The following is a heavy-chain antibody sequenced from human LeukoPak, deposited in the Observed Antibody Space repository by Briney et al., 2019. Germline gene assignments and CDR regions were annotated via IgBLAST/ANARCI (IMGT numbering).Heavy chain of an antibody. V-gene: IGHV3-21*01. CDR1: GFTFSNYN. Sequence: GGSLRLSCAASGFTFSNYNRNWVRQAPGKGLEWVSSISSSSGYIYYADSVKGRFTISRDNAKNSLYLQMNSLRAEDTAVYYCARVGYCSTTSCYWRAFDYWGQGTLVTVSS. D-gene: IGHD2-2*01. J-gene: IGHJ4*02. CDR3: ARVGYCSTTSCYWRAFDY. CDR2: ISSSSGYI.